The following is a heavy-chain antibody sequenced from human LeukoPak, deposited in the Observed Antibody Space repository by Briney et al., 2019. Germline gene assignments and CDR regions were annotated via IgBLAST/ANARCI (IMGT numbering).Heavy chain of an antibody. V-gene: IGHV3-73*01. J-gene: IGHJ4*02. CDR2: IRSKANSYAT. CDR3: ARLGYSSDGAEY. D-gene: IGHD6-19*01. CDR1: GFTFSGSA. Sequence: PGGSLRLSCAAPGFTFSGSAMHWVRQASGKGLEWVGRIRSKANSYATVYAASVKGRFTISRDDSKNTAYLQMNSLKTEDTAVYYCARLGYSSDGAEYWGQGTLVTVSS.